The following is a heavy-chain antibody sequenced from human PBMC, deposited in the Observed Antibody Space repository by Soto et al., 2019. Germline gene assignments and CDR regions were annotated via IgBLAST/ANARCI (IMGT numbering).Heavy chain of an antibody. V-gene: IGHV1-69*13. CDR1: GGTFSSYA. J-gene: IGHJ5*02. CDR3: ARESVTAAGEDNWFDP. D-gene: IGHD6-13*01. CDR2: IIPIFGTA. Sequence: SVKVSCKASGGTFSSYAISWVRQAPGQGFEWMGGIIPIFGTANYAQKFQGRVTITADESTSTAYMELNSVTPEDTAVYYCARESVTAAGEDNWFDPWGQGTLVTVSS.